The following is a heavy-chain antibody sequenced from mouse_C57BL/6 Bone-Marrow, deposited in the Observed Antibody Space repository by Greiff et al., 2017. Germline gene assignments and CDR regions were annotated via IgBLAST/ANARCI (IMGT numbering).Heavy chain of an antibody. CDR1: GYSFTDYN. Sequence: VPLQQSGPELVKPGASVKISCKASGYSFTDYNMNWVKQSNGKSLEWIGVINPNYGTTSYNQKFKGKATLTVDQSSSTAYMQLNSLTSEDSAVYYCATYYGSSGYYFDYWGQGTTLTVSS. CDR3: ATYYGSSGYYFDY. J-gene: IGHJ2*01. V-gene: IGHV1-39*01. D-gene: IGHD1-1*01. CDR2: INPNYGTT.